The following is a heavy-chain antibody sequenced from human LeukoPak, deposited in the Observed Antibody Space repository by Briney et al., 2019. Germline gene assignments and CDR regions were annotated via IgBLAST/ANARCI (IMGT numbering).Heavy chain of an antibody. Sequence: PSETLSLTCAVYGGSFSGYYWSWIRQPPGKGLEWIGEINHSGSTNYNPSLKSRVTISVDKSKNQFSLKLSSVTAADTAVYYCARDNSGSYYWGQGTLVTVSS. V-gene: IGHV4-34*01. CDR3: ARDNSGSYY. CDR1: GGSFSGYY. CDR2: INHSGST. J-gene: IGHJ4*02. D-gene: IGHD1-26*01.